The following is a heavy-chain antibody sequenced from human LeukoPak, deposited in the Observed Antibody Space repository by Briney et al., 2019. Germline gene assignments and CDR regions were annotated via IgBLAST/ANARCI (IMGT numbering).Heavy chain of an antibody. CDR1: EGTFSSYA. V-gene: IGHV1-69*13. CDR2: IIPIFGTA. J-gene: IGHJ5*02. Sequence: SVKVSCKASEGTFSSYAISWVRQAPGQGLEWMGGIIPIFGTANYAQKFQGRVTITADESTSTAYIELSSLRSEDTAVYYCARDPGGFDPWGQGTLVTVSS. CDR3: ARDPGGFDP.